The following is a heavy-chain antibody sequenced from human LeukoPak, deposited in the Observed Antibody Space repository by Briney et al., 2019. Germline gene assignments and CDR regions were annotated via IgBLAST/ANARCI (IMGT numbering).Heavy chain of an antibody. CDR2: IYHIGST. J-gene: IGHJ6*02. CDR3: ARVSTLALHYYGMDV. V-gene: IGHV4-59*01. CDR1: GGSISSYY. D-gene: IGHD6-13*01. Sequence: SETLSLTCTVSGGSISSYYWTWIRQPPGKGLEWIGYIYHIGSTNYSPSLKSRVTISLDTSKNQFSLKLSSVTAADTAVYYCARVSTLALHYYGMDVWGQGTTVTVSS.